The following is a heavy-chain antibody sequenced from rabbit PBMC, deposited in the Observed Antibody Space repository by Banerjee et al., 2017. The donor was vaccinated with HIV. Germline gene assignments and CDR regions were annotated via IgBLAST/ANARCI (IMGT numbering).Heavy chain of an antibody. CDR1: GFDFSSYY. J-gene: IGHJ4*01. V-gene: IGHV1S40*01. Sequence: QSLEESGGGLVQPGGSLKLSCKASGFDFSSYYMSWVRQAPGKGLEWIGYIDPVFGSTYYASWAKGRFTISKTSSTTVTLQMTSLTAADTATYFCAKNFNLWGPGTLVTVS. CDR3: AKNFNL. CDR2: IDPVFGST.